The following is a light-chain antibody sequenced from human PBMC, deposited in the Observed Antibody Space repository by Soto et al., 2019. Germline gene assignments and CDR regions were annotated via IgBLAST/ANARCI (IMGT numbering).Light chain of an antibody. V-gene: IGKV3-15*01. CDR1: QSVSSS. CDR2: GAS. CDR3: LQYNNWWT. Sequence: DMVMTQSPATLSVSPGERATLSCRASQSVSSSLAWYQQKPGRSPRLLIYGASTRAIDIPARFSGSGSGTEFTLTISSLQSEDFAVYYCLQYNNWWTFGQGTKVDIK. J-gene: IGKJ1*01.